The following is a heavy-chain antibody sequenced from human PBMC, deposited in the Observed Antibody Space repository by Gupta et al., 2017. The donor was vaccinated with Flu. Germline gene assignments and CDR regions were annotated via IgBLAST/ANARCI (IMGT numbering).Heavy chain of an antibody. V-gene: IGHV3-48*01. CDR2: IHAISGTI. J-gene: IGHJ4*02. Sequence: CSTYRMSVVRQAPGEGLDWVSYIHAISGTIDYVVSVKGRFTISRDNVKNSLYLEMDSLRAEDTAVYFCARVEARRLNYFDYWGQGTLVTVSS. D-gene: IGHD3-10*01. CDR1: CSTYR. CDR3: ARVEARRLNYFDY.